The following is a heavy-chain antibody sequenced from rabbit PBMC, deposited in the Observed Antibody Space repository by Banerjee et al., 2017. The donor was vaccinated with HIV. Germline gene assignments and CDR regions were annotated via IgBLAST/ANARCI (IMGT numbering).Heavy chain of an antibody. V-gene: IGHV1S40*01. D-gene: IGHD1-1*01. CDR3: ARDDSSSGYCFNL. Sequence: QSLEESGGDLVKPGASLTLTCTASGFDFSSGYYMCWVRQAPGKGLEWIGCIYTGSSGSAYYASWAKGRFTISKTSPTTVTLQMTSLTAADTATYFCARDDSSSGYCFNLWGQGTLVT. CDR1: GFDFSSGYY. J-gene: IGHJ4*01. CDR2: IYTGSSGSA.